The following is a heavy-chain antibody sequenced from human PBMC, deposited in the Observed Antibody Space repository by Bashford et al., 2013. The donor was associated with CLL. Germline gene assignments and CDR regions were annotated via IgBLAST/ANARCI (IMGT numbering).Heavy chain of an antibody. Sequence: GSLRLSCASLWILFSGAWMSWVRQAPGKGLEWVGRIKNTVHGGATDYAAPVKGRFTISRDDSQQTVDLQMNSLKTDDTGVYYCTRVGNLDDDYFLDDASDIWGPRGQW. CDR2: IKNTVHGGAT. J-gene: IGHJ3*02. V-gene: IGHV3-15*01. CDR3: TRVGNLDDDYFLDDASDI. CDR1: ILFSGAW. D-gene: IGHD5-12*01.